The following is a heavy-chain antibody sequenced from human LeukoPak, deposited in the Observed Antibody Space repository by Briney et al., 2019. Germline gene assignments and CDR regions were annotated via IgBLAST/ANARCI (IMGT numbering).Heavy chain of an antibody. CDR1: GFTFSSYA. V-gene: IGHV3-30*04. CDR3: AREITYYYDSSGYSAEYFQH. Sequence: GGSLRLSCAASGFTFSSYAMHWVRQAPGEGLEWVAVISYDGSNKYYADSVKGRFTISRDNSKNTLYLQMNSLRAEDTAVYYCAREITYYYDSSGYSAEYFQHWGQGTLVTVSS. D-gene: IGHD3-22*01. CDR2: ISYDGSNK. J-gene: IGHJ1*01.